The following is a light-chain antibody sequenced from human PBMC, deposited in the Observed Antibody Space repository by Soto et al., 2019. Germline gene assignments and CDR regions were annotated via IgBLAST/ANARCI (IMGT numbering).Light chain of an antibody. Sequence: EIVLTQSPATLSLSPGERATLSCRASQSVSSYLAWYQQKPGQAPRLLISEASNRATGIPARFSGSGFGADFTLTISSLEPEDFAVYYCQQRSNWPPITFGQGTRLEVK. CDR1: QSVSSY. J-gene: IGKJ5*01. V-gene: IGKV3-11*01. CDR2: EAS. CDR3: QQRSNWPPIT.